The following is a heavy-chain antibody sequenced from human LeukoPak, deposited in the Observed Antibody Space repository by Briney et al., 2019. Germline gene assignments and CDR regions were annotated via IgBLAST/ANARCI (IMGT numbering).Heavy chain of an antibody. Sequence: GGSLRLSCAASGLTLISNYMSWVRQAPGKGVEWGSIIYSGDSTTYYADSVKGRFTISRDNSKNTLYLQINSLRAEDTAVYYCARETGGTSGAFDIWGQGTMVTVSS. D-gene: IGHD1-1*01. CDR3: ARETGGTSGAFDI. V-gene: IGHV3-53*01. J-gene: IGHJ3*02. CDR2: IYSGDSTT. CDR1: GLTLISNY.